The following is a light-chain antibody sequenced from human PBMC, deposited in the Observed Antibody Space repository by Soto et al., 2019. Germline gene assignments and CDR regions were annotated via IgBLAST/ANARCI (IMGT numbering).Light chain of an antibody. Sequence: QSVLTQPPSASGSPGQSVTISCTGTSSDVGGYNYVSWYQQHPGKAPKLMIYEVIKRPSGVPDRFSGSKSGNTASLTVSGLQAEDEADYYCSSYAGSNLVVFGGGTKLTVL. J-gene: IGLJ2*01. CDR2: EVI. CDR1: SSDVGGYNY. V-gene: IGLV2-8*01. CDR3: SSYAGSNLVV.